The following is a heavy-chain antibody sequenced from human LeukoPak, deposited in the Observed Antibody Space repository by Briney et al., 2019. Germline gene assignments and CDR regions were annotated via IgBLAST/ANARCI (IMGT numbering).Heavy chain of an antibody. Sequence: TPSETLSLTCTVAGDSITSSGVYWGWVRQPPGKGLEWVGCAYYGGDTYSNPSLKSRVTISVDTSKNQFSLKLSSVTAADTAVYYCASSSGSYYTTLDYWGQGTLVTVSS. CDR2: AYYGGDT. D-gene: IGHD3-10*01. V-gene: IGHV4-39*07. J-gene: IGHJ4*02. CDR1: GDSITSSGVY. CDR3: ASSSGSYYTTLDY.